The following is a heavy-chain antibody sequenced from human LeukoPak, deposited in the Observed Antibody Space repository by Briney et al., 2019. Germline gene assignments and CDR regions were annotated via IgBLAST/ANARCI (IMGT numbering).Heavy chain of an antibody. CDR3: GKGSLAVPATPLDF. J-gene: IGHJ4*02. V-gene: IGHV3-11*01. CDR1: GFDFSNSF. D-gene: IGHD2-15*01. Sequence: PGGSLRLSCTASGFDFSNSFMTWVRQAPGEGLEWIPYISSRSTTIYYADSVKGRFTISRDNGKNTVYLQMNNLRVDDTAVFYCGKGSLAVPATPLDFWGQGTLVTVSS. CDR2: ISSRSTTI.